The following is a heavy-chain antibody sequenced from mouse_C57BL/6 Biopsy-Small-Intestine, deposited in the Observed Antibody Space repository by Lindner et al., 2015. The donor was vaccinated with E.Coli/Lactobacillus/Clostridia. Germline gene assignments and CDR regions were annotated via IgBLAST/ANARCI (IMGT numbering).Heavy chain of an antibody. V-gene: IGHV1-81*01. D-gene: IGHD1-1*01. Sequence: VQLQESGAELARPGASVKLSCKASGYTFTSYGISWVKQRTGQGLEWIGEIYPRSGNTYYNEKFKGKATPTADKSSSTAYMELRSLTSEDSAVYFCAKITTVVATDWYFDVWGTGTTVTVSS. CDR1: GYTFTSYG. J-gene: IGHJ1*03. CDR3: AKITTVVATDWYFDV. CDR2: IYPRSGNT.